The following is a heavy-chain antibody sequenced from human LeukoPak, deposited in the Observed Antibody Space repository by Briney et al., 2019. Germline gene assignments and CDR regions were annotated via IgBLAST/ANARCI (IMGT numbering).Heavy chain of an antibody. Sequence: ASVTVSCKASGYTFTGYYMHWVRQAPGQGLEWMGWINPNSGGTNYAQKFQGRVTMTRDTSISTAYMELSRLRSDDTAVYYCARVTGSIVVVPAATLAYYFDYWGQGTLVTVSS. CDR2: INPNSGGT. CDR3: ARVTGSIVVVPAATLAYYFDY. J-gene: IGHJ4*02. CDR1: GYTFTGYY. D-gene: IGHD2-2*01. V-gene: IGHV1-2*02.